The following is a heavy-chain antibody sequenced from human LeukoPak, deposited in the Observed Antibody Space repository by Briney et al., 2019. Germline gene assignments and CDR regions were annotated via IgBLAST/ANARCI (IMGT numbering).Heavy chain of an antibody. CDR1: GFSLEDYA. V-gene: IGHV3-9*01. CDR3: IKDMGFDLLKDAFHI. D-gene: IGHD3-9*01. CDR2: ISWDGRTQ. J-gene: IGHJ3*02. Sequence: GGSLRLSCVASGFSLEDYAMHWVRQVPGKGLEWVSGISWDGRTQVYTDSVKGRFTISRDNENNSLYLQMNSLRLEDTAFYYCIKDMGFDLLKDAFHIWGQGTLVTVSS.